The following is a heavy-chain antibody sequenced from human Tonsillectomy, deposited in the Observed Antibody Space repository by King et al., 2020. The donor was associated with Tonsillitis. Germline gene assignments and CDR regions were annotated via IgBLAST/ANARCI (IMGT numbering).Heavy chain of an antibody. CDR2: IYYTGNT. V-gene: IGHV4-61*01. CDR3: ARSNGYGGGNWFDP. J-gene: IGHJ5*02. CDR1: GDSVSSGSYY. D-gene: IGHD2-21*01. Sequence: QLQESGPGLVKTSETLSLTCIVSGDSVSSGSYYWNWIRQPPGKRLEWIGYIYYTGNTNYNPSLNSRATIFRDTSKNQLSPRLFSVTAADTAVYYCARSNGYGGGNWFDPWGQGTLVTVSS.